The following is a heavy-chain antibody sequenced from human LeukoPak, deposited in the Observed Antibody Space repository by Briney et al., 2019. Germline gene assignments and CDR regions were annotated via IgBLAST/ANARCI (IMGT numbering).Heavy chain of an antibody. J-gene: IGHJ5*02. V-gene: IGHV4-59*12. Sequence: SETLSLTCTVSGGSISGYYWTWIRQPPGKGLEWIGYIYSSGSTNYNPSLKSRVTISVDTSKNQFSLRLSSVTAADTAVYYCARALRSGYYINWFDPWGQGTLVTVSS. CDR1: GGSISGYY. CDR2: IYSSGST. D-gene: IGHD3-3*01. CDR3: ARALRSGYYINWFDP.